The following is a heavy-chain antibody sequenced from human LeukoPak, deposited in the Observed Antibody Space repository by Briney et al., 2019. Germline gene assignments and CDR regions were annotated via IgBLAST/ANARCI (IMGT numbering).Heavy chain of an antibody. CDR2: ISSSSSTI. D-gene: IGHD3-3*01. CDR1: GFTFSSYS. CDR3: ARDRDPVLRLLEWLSNWGPLDY. Sequence: GGSLRLSCAASGFTFSSYSMNWVRQAPGKGLEWVSYISSSSSTIYYADSVKGRFTISRDNAKNSLYLQVNSLRAEDTAVYYCARDRDPVLRLLEWLSNWGPLDYWGQGTLVTVSS. J-gene: IGHJ4*02. V-gene: IGHV3-48*01.